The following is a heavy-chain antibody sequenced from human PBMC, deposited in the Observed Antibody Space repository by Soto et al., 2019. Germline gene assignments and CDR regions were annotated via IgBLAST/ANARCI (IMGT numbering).Heavy chain of an antibody. D-gene: IGHD3-16*01. CDR2: ISYDGSNK. J-gene: IGHJ4*02. Sequence: GGSLRLSCAASGFTFSSYGMHWVRQAPGKGLEWVAVISYDGSNKYYADSVKGRFTISRDNSKNTLYLQMNSLRAEDTAVYYCAKDRGSYYDYWGQGTLVTVSS. V-gene: IGHV3-30*18. CDR3: AKDRGSYYDY. CDR1: GFTFSSYG.